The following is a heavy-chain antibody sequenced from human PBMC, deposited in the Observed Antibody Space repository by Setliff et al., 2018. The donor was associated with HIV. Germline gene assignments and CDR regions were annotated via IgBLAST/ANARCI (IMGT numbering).Heavy chain of an antibody. J-gene: IGHJ4*02. CDR3: AKDLHPGYSDD. Sequence: SETLSLTCTVSGGSISGYHWSWIRQPAVKGLEWIGRIHSSGSTSYNPSLKSRVNMSVDASKNQFSLKVNSVTAADTAVYYCAKDLHPGYSDDWGQGALVTDSS. V-gene: IGHV4-4*07. CDR2: IHSSGST. CDR1: GGSISGYH.